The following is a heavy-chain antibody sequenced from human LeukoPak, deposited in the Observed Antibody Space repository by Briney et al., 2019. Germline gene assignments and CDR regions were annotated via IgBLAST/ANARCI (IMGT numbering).Heavy chain of an antibody. CDR3: ARDRLAVAGTDPGYFYYYYMDV. CDR2: INTDGSST. J-gene: IGHJ6*03. Sequence: PGGSLRLSCAASGFIFSSYWMHWVRQAPGKGLVWVSRINTDGSSTIYADSVKGRFTISRDNAKNTLYLQMNSLRVEDTAVYYCARDRLAVAGTDPGYFYYYYMDVWGKGTPVTVSS. D-gene: IGHD6-19*01. V-gene: IGHV3-74*01. CDR1: GFIFSSYW.